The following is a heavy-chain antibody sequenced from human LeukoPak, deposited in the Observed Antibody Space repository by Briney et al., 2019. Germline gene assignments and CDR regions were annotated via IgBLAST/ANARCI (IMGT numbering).Heavy chain of an antibody. J-gene: IGHJ4*02. Sequence: GESLKISCKCSGYRFTSDWIGWVRQMPGKGLEWMGIIYPGDSDTRYSPSFQGQVTISADKSVNTAYLQWSSLKASDTATYYCARLSGRVVCSAGSCYIDSWGQGTLVTVSS. D-gene: IGHD2-15*01. CDR3: ARLSGRVVCSAGSCYIDS. CDR2: IYPGDSDT. V-gene: IGHV5-51*01. CDR1: GYRFTSDW.